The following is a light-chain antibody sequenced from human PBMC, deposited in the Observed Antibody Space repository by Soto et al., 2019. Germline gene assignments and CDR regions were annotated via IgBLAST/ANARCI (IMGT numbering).Light chain of an antibody. CDR2: GAS. CDR3: QQGHNWPLT. J-gene: IGKJ2*01. CDR1: QSISSE. V-gene: IGKV3-15*01. Sequence: EIVMTQSPATLSVSPGERATLSCRASQSISSELAWYQQKPGQPPRLLIYGASTRATGVPARFTGSGSGSDFTLTISGLQSEDVAVYYCQQGHNWPLTFGQGKRLEI.